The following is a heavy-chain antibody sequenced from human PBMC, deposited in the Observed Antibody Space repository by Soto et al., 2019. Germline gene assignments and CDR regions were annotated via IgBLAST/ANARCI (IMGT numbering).Heavy chain of an antibody. CDR1: CGSVSSSSYY. CDR3: ARPYSSGWNYFDY. J-gene: IGHJ4*02. D-gene: IGHD6-19*01. CDR2: IYYSGST. Sequence: SETLSLTCTVSCGSVSSSSYYWGWIRQPPGKGLEWIGSIYYSGSTYYNPSLKSRVTISVDTSKNQFSLKLSSVTAADTAVYYCARPYSSGWNYFDYWGQGTLVTVSS. V-gene: IGHV4-39*01.